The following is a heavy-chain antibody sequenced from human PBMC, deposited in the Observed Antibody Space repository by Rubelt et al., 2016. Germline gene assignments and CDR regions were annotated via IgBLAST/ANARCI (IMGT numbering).Heavy chain of an antibody. Sequence: QVQLQQWGAGLFKPSETLSLTCAVYGGSFSGYYWSWIRQPPGKGLEWIGEINHSGSTNYNPSLKSRGTLSVDTSKNQLSAKVGSMTAADTAVDYCARVVCSSTSCYRKYYYGMDVWGQGTTVTGSS. CDR3: ARVVCSSTSCYRKYYYGMDV. D-gene: IGHD2-2*01. J-gene: IGHJ6*02. CDR2: INHSGST. V-gene: IGHV4-34*01. CDR1: GGSFSGYY.